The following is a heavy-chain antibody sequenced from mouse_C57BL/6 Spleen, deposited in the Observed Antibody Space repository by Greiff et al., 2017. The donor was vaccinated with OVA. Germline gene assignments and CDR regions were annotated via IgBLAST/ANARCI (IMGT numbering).Heavy chain of an antibody. CDR2: IDPSDSET. CDR1: GYTFTSYW. Sequence: VQLQQSGAELVRPGSSVKLSCKASGYTFTSYWMHWVKQRPIQGLEWIGNIDPSDSETHYNQKFKDKATLTVDKSSSTAYMQLSSLTSEDSAVYYCAKEGLLRYFDVWGTGTTVTVSS. J-gene: IGHJ1*03. D-gene: IGHD1-1*01. V-gene: IGHV1-52*01. CDR3: AKEGLLRYFDV.